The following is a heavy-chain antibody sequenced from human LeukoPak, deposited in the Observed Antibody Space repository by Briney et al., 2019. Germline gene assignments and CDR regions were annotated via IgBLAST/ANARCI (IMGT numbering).Heavy chain of an antibody. CDR2: ISSSSSYI. Sequence: GGSLRLSCAASGFTFSSYAMSWVRQAPGKGLEWVSSISSSSSYIYYADSVKGRFTISRDNAKNSLYLQMNGLRAEDTAVYYCARVKDGYQNEDYWGQGTLVTVSS. J-gene: IGHJ4*02. CDR3: ARVKDGYQNEDY. CDR1: GFTFSSYA. V-gene: IGHV3-21*01. D-gene: IGHD5-24*01.